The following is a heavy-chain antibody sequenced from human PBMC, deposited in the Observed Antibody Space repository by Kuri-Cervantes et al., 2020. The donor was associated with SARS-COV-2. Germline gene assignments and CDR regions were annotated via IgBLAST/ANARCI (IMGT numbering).Heavy chain of an antibody. CDR2: ISGSGGST. V-gene: IGHV3-23*01. Sequence: SCKASGFTFSSYAMSWVRQAPGKGLEWVSAISGSGGSTYYADSVKGRFTISRDNSKNTLYLQMNSLRAEDTAVYYCAKGQVRYGDFDMWGQGTLVTVSS. CDR3: AKGQVRYGDFDM. CDR1: GFTFSSYA. J-gene: IGHJ4*02. D-gene: IGHD4-17*01.